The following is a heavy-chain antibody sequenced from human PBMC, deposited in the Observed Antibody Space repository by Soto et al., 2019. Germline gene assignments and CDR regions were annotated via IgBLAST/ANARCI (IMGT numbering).Heavy chain of an antibody. CDR2: INHSGST. CDR3: ARDMVRGVIGIDY. Sequence: SSETLSLTCAVYGGSFSGYYWSWIRQPPGKGLEWIGEINHSGSTNYNPSLKSRVTISVDTSKNQFSLKLSSVTAADTAVYYCARDMVRGVIGIDYWGQGTLVTVSS. D-gene: IGHD3-10*01. J-gene: IGHJ4*02. V-gene: IGHV4-34*01. CDR1: GGSFSGYY.